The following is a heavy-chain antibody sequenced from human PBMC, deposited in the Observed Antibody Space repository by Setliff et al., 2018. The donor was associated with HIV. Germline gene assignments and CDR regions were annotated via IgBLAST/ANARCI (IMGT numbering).Heavy chain of an antibody. Sequence: ASVKVSCKASGYSFTTSGVSWVRQAPGQGLEWMGWINIRSGNTNYAQKFQGRVTMTTDTSTSTAYMELSGLTFDDTAMYYCARDRRAGVYYYTDVWGTGTTVTVSS. CDR2: INIRSGNT. J-gene: IGHJ6*03. V-gene: IGHV1-18*01. D-gene: IGHD7-27*01. CDR1: GYSFTTSG. CDR3: ARDRRAGVYYYTDV.